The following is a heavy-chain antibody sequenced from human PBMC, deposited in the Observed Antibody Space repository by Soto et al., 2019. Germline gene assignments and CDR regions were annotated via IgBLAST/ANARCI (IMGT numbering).Heavy chain of an antibody. D-gene: IGHD3-22*01. Sequence: EVQLVESGGGLVQPGRSLRLSCAASGFTFDDYAMHWVRQAPGKGLEWVSGISWNSGTMAYADSVKGRFTISRDNAKNSLYLQMSGLSAEDTAMYYCAKDHYDSRAYYLPLDYWGQGTLVTVSS. CDR1: GFTFDDYA. CDR3: AKDHYDSRAYYLPLDY. J-gene: IGHJ4*02. V-gene: IGHV3-9*01. CDR2: ISWNSGTM.